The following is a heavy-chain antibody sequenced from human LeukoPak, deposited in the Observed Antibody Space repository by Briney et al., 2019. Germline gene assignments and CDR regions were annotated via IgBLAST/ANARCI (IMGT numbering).Heavy chain of an antibody. CDR2: ISSSSSYI. V-gene: IGHV3-21*01. Sequence: GGSLRLSCAASGFTFSSYSMNWVRQAPGKGLEWVSSISSSSSYIYYADSVKGRFTISRDNAKNSLFLQMNSLRAEDTAVYYCATDLIHYYASGAKTWGQGTLVTVSS. J-gene: IGHJ5*02. CDR1: GFTFSSYS. CDR3: ATDLIHYYASGAKT. D-gene: IGHD3-10*01.